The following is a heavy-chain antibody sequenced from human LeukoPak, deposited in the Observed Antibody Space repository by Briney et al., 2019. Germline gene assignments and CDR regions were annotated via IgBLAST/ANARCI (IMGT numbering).Heavy chain of an antibody. Sequence: SETLSLTCTVSGGSISSYYWSWIRQPPGKGLEWIGYIYYSGSTNYNPSLKSRVTISVDTSKNQFSLKLSSVTAADTAVYYCARGVYGSSYYYYMDVWGKGTTVTVSS. D-gene: IGHD3-10*01. CDR2: IYYSGST. CDR1: GGSISSYY. V-gene: IGHV4-59*01. J-gene: IGHJ6*03. CDR3: ARGVYGSSYYYYMDV.